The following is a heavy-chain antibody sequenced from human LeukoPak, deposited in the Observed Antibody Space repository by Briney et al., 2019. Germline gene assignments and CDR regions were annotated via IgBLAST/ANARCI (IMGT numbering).Heavy chain of an antibody. D-gene: IGHD1-26*01. CDR1: GGTFSSYA. CDR3: ARTPSGRRPEGRYYYYYYYMDV. CDR2: IIPIFGTA. J-gene: IGHJ6*03. V-gene: IGHV1-69*05. Sequence: SVKVSCKASGGTFSSYAVSWVRQAPGQGLEWMERIIPIFGTANYAQKFQGRVTITTDESTSTAYMELSSLRSEDTAVYYCARTPSGRRPEGRYYYYYYYMDVWGKGTTVTVSS.